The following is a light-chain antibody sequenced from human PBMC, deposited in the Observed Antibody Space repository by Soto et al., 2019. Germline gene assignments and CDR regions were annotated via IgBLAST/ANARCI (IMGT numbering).Light chain of an antibody. CDR1: QSVSSSS. J-gene: IGKJ1*01. V-gene: IGKV3-20*01. CDR3: QQYDTSPPT. Sequence: EIVLTQSPGTLSASPGERVTLSCRASQSVSSSSLAWYQQKPGQAPRLLIYAASSRATGIPDRFSGSGSGTDFTLTISRLEPEDFAVYSCQQYDTSPPTFGQGTKGDIK. CDR2: AAS.